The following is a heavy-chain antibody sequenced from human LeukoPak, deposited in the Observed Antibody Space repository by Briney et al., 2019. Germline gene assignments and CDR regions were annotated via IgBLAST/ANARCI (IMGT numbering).Heavy chain of an antibody. Sequence: PGGSLRLSCAASGFIFSNYDMHWVRQAPGKGLEWVAVISYDGSNKYYADSVKGRFTISRDNSKNTLYLQMNSLRAEDTAVYYCAKDSGGESGEGYFDYWGQGTLVTVSS. CDR2: ISYDGSNK. V-gene: IGHV3-30*18. D-gene: IGHD1-14*01. CDR3: AKDSGGESGEGYFDY. CDR1: GFIFSNYD. J-gene: IGHJ4*02.